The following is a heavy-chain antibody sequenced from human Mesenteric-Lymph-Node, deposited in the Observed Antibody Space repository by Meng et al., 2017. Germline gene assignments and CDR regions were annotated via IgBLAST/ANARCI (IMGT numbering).Heavy chain of an antibody. CDR1: DTISGNY. J-gene: IGHJ4*02. CDR2: MNPNSGGT. V-gene: IGHV1-2*06. Sequence: QEVQVVSGGSEKKTGAALKDSCRKASDTISGNYMHWGLRAAAEGRVEMMRMNPNSGGTKKEDKVHARFTIFRENSNDTLYLQMISRRADDAAVEYCSKERRDDNFADSWGQGTLVTVSS. CDR3: SKERRDDNFADS. D-gene: IGHD1-1*01.